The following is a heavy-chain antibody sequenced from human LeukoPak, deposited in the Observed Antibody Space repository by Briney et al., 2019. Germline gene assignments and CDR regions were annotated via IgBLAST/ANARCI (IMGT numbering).Heavy chain of an antibody. CDR2: INPNSGGT. V-gene: IGHV1-2*06. CDR1: GYTFTGYY. D-gene: IGHD3-3*01. Sequence: ASVKVSCKASGYTFTGYYMHWVRQAPGQGLEWMGRINPNSGGTNYAQKFQGRVTMTRDTSISTAYMELSRLRSDDTAVYYCARGGKSLRFLEWSRNYHYGMDVWGQGTTVTVSS. CDR3: ARGGKSLRFLEWSRNYHYGMDV. J-gene: IGHJ6*02.